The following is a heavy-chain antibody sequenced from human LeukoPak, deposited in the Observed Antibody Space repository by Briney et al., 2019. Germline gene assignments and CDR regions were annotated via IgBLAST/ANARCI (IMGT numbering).Heavy chain of an antibody. J-gene: IGHJ4*02. D-gene: IGHD3-22*01. V-gene: IGHV3-23*01. CDR3: AKVKHYYDSSGPVDY. CDR1: GFTFSSYA. Sequence: GSLRPSCAASGFTFSSYAMSWVRQAPGKGLEWVSAISGSGSSTYYADSVKGRFTISRDNSKNTLYLQMNSLRGEDTAVYYCAKVKHYYDSSGPVDYWGQGTLVTVSS. CDR2: ISGSGSST.